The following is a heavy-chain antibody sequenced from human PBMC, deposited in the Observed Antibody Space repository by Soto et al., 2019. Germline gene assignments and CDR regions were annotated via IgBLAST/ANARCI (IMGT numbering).Heavy chain of an antibody. V-gene: IGHV1-18*01. Sequence: GASVKVSCKASGYTFTSYCISWVRQAPGQGLEWMGWISAYNGNTNYAQKLQGRVTMTTDTSTSTAYMELRSLRSDDTAVYYCARDDSSWYREVPDYYYYGMDVWGQGTTVTVSS. CDR3: ARDDSSWYREVPDYYYYGMDV. CDR2: ISAYNGNT. CDR1: GYTFTSYC. D-gene: IGHD6-13*01. J-gene: IGHJ6*02.